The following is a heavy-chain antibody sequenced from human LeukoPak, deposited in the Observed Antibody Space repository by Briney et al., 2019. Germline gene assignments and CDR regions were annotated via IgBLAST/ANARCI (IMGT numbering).Heavy chain of an antibody. CDR2: IYYSGSA. V-gene: IGHV4-61*05. Sequence: SETLSLTCSVSGGXISSSSYYWGWIRQPPGKGLEWIGYIYYSGSANYNPSLKSRVTILVDTSKNQFSLKLTSVTAADTAVYYCARYTSGGGAFDIWGQGTMVTVSS. CDR1: GGXISSSSYY. D-gene: IGHD6-19*01. J-gene: IGHJ3*02. CDR3: ARYTSGGGAFDI.